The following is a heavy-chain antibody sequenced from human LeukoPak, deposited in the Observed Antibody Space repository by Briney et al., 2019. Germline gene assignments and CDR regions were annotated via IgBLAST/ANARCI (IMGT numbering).Heavy chain of an antibody. J-gene: IGHJ4*02. CDR3: AKDGVQLDSVDY. D-gene: IGHD1-1*01. V-gene: IGHV3-48*01. Sequence: GGSLRLSCAASEFTFSSYSMNWVRQAPGKGLEWVSYITNSGNSKSYADSVKGRFTISRDNSKNTLYLQMNSLRAEDTAVYYCAKDGVQLDSVDYWGQGTLVTVSS. CDR1: EFTFSSYS. CDR2: ITNSGNSK.